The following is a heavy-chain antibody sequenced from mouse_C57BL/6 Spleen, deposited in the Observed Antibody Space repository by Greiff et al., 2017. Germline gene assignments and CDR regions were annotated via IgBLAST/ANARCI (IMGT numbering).Heavy chain of an antibody. CDR1: GYTFTSYG. D-gene: IGHD1-1*01. CDR2: IYPRSGNT. CDR3: ARSFITTVVGGGYYFDY. V-gene: IGHV1-81*01. J-gene: IGHJ2*01. Sequence: QVHVKQSGAELARPGASVKLSCKASGYTFTSYGISWVKQRTGQGLEWIGEIYPRSGNTYYNEKFKGKATLTADKSSSTAYMELRSLTSEDSAVYFCARSFITTVVGGGYYFDYWGQGTTLTVSS.